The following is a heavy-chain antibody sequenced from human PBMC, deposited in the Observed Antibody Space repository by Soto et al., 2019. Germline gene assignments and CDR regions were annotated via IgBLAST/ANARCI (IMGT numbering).Heavy chain of an antibody. CDR1: GYSFTSYW. J-gene: IGHJ4*02. D-gene: IGHD6-13*01. V-gene: IGHV5-51*01. Sequence: PGESLKISCKGSGYSFTSYWIGWVRQMPGKGLEWMGIIYPGDSDTRYSPSFQGQVTIPADKSISTAYLQWSSLKASDTAMYYCARAYPSYSSSWAPFDYWGQGTLVTVSS. CDR3: ARAYPSYSSSWAPFDY. CDR2: IYPGDSDT.